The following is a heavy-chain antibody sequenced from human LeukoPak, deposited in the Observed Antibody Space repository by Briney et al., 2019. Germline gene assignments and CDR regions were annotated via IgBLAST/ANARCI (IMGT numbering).Heavy chain of an antibody. Sequence: GGSLRLSCAASGFTFSNYAMSWVRQAPGKGLEWVSAISGSGGSTYYADSAKGRFTISRDNSKNTLYLQMNSLRAEDTAVYYCAKTTIFGVVINTFDYWGQGTLVTVSS. D-gene: IGHD3-3*01. J-gene: IGHJ4*02. V-gene: IGHV3-23*01. CDR3: AKTTIFGVVINTFDY. CDR2: ISGSGGST. CDR1: GFTFSNYA.